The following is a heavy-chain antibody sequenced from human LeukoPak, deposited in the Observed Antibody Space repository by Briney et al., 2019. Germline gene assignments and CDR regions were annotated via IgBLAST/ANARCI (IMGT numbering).Heavy chain of an antibody. Sequence: GESLKISCKGSGYSYTTYWIAWVRQMPGKGLEWMGFIYPGDSDTTYSPSFQGQVTISADKSISTAYLQWSSLKASDTAMYYCARRVHRGGSYSSHSDYWGQGTLVTASS. CDR2: IYPGDSDT. CDR3: ARRVHRGGSYSSHSDY. J-gene: IGHJ4*02. V-gene: IGHV5-51*01. CDR1: GYSYTTYW. D-gene: IGHD1-26*01.